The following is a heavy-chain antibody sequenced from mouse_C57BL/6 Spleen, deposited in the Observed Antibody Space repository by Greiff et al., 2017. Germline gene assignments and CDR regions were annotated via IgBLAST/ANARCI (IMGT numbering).Heavy chain of an antibody. J-gene: IGHJ2*01. CDR2: IHPNRGST. D-gene: IGHD1-1*01. CDR3: AREDPFTTVVGENFAY. V-gene: IGHV1-64*01. Sequence: VQLQQPGAELVKPGASVKLSCKASGYTFTSYWMHWVKQRPGQGLEWIGMIHPNRGSTNYNEKFKSKDTLTVDKSSSTAYMQLSSLTSEDSAVYYCAREDPFTTVVGENFAYWGQGTTLTVSA. CDR1: GYTFTSYW.